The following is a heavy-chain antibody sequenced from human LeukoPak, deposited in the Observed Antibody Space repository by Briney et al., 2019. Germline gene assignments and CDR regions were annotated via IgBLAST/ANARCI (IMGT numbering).Heavy chain of an antibody. Sequence: SETLSLTCTVSGGSISSYYWSWIRQSPGEGLEWIGYIYYSGSTNYNPSLKSRVTISVDTSKNQFSLKLSSVTAADTAVYYCARGRYSSSFDHDAFDIWGQGTMVTVSS. CDR2: IYYSGST. D-gene: IGHD6-6*01. CDR1: GGSISSYY. J-gene: IGHJ3*02. CDR3: ARGRYSSSFDHDAFDI. V-gene: IGHV4-59*01.